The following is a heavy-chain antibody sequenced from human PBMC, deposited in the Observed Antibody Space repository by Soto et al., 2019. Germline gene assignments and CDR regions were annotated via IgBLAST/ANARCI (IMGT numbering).Heavy chain of an antibody. V-gene: IGHV3-15*07. D-gene: IGHD4-17*01. CDR2: IKSKTGGGTT. CDR1: GTTFSNAW. Sequence: EVHLLESGGGLVRPGGSLRLSCAASGTTFSNAWMNWVRQAPGKGLEWVGRIKSKTGGGTTDYAAPVKGRFTISRDDSKNTLYLQMNSLKTEDTAVYYCTTGLTVTSCRWGQGTLVTVSS. J-gene: IGHJ4*02. CDR3: TTGLTVTSCR.